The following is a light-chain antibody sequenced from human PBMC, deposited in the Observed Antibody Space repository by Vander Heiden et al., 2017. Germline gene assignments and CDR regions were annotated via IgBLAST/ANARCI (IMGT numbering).Light chain of an antibody. CDR1: QDINNY. CDR2: AAS. Sequence: DIQMTQSPSPLSASLGDRVTITCRTSQDINNYLAWYQQKPGKVPELVIYAASTLQSGVPSRFSGSGSGTYFTLTISSLQPEDVATYYCQKYNSAPLTFGGGTRVDIK. J-gene: IGKJ4*01. V-gene: IGKV1-27*01. CDR3: QKYNSAPLT.